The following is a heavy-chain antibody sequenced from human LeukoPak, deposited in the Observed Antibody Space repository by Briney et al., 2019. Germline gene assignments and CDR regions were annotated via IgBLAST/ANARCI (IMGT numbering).Heavy chain of an antibody. Sequence: GGSLRLSCAASGFTFSSYDMSWVRQAPGKGLEWVSAISTSGGSTFYADSVKGRFTISRDNSKNTLYLQMNSLRAEDTAVYYCAKGQTPYYDSSGYYDYWGQGTLVTVSS. V-gene: IGHV3-23*01. CDR3: AKGQTPYYDSSGYYDY. CDR1: GFTFSSYD. J-gene: IGHJ4*02. CDR2: ISTSGGST. D-gene: IGHD3-22*01.